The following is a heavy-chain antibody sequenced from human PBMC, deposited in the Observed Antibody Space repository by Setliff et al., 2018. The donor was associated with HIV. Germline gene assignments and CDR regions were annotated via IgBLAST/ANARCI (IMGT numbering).Heavy chain of an antibody. CDR2: FYHGGST. V-gene: IGHV4-38-2*01. J-gene: IGHJ4*02. CDR1: GFTVSSNY. Sequence: GSLRLSCAASGFTVSSNYMNWVRQPPGKGLEWIGSFYHGGSTLYNPSLRSRVTISVDTSKNHFSLILTSVTAADTAVYYCVRRTDYYGSGSESSFDYWGQGTLVTVSS. CDR3: VRRTDYYGSGSESSFDY. D-gene: IGHD3-10*01.